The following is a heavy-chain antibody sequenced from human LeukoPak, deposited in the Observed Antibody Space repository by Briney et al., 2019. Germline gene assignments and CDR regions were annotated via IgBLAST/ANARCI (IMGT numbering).Heavy chain of an antibody. J-gene: IGHJ4*02. CDR2: IYDSGST. V-gene: IGHV4-59*01. CDR1: GGTISSYY. CDR3: ARDSHDILTGYPHY. D-gene: IGHD3-9*01. Sequence: SETLSLTCTVSGGTISSYYWSWIRQPPGKGLEWVGYIYDSGSTNYNPSLKSRVTISVDTSKNQFSLKLNSVTAADTAVYYCARDSHDILTGYPHYWGQGTLVTVSS.